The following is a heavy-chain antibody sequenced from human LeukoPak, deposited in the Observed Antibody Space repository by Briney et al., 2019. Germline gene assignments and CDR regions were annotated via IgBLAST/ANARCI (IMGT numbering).Heavy chain of an antibody. D-gene: IGHD3-10*01. CDR3: ARDLFGGYYFDY. Sequence: HGASVKVSCKASGYTFTSYAMHWVRQAPGQRLEWMGWINAGNGNTKYSQKFQGRVTITRDTSASTAYMELSSLRSEDTAVYYCARDLFGGYYFDYWGQGTLVTVSS. V-gene: IGHV1-3*01. CDR2: INAGNGNT. CDR1: GYTFTSYA. J-gene: IGHJ4*02.